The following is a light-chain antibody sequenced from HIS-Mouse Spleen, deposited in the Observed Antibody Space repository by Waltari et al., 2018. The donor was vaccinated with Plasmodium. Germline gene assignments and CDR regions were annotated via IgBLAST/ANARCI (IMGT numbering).Light chain of an antibody. CDR2: AAS. Sequence: DIQITQSPSSLSASLGDRVTITCRASQSISSYLNWYQQKPGKAPKLLSYAASSLQSVVPSRFSGSGSGTDFTLTISSLQPEDVATYYCQQSHTFGQGTKLEIK. CDR1: QSISSY. J-gene: IGKJ2*01. CDR3: QQSHT. V-gene: IGKV1-39*01.